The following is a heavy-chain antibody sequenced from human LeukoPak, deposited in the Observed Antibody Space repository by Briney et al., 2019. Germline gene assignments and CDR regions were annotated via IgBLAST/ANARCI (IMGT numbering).Heavy chain of an antibody. D-gene: IGHD3-10*02. Sequence: GGSLRLSCAASRFTFSSYEMNWGSQAPGKGLEWVSYISSSGSTIYYADSVKGRFIISRDNAKNSLYLQMNSLRAEDTAVYYCAELGITMIGGVWGKGTTVTISS. V-gene: IGHV3-48*03. J-gene: IGHJ6*04. CDR1: RFTFSSYE. CDR2: ISSSGSTI. CDR3: AELGITMIGGV.